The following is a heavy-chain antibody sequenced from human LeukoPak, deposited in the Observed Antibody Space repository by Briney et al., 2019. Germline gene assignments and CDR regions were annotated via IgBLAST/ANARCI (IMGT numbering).Heavy chain of an antibody. CDR2: ISAYNGNT. V-gene: IGHV1-18*01. CDR3: ARDILWAHSYYYYYYMDV. J-gene: IGHJ6*03. Sequence: GASVKVSCKASGYTFTSYGISWVRQAPGQGLEWMGWISAYNGNTNYAQKLQGRVTMTTDTSTSTAYMELRSLRSDDTAVYYCARDILWAHSYYYYYYMDVWGKGTTVTISS. D-gene: IGHD2-21*01. CDR1: GYTFTSYG.